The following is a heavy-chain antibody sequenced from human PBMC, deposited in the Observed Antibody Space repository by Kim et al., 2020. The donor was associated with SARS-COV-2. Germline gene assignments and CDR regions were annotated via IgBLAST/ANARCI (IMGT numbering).Heavy chain of an antibody. CDR2: GDT. CDR3: TRGGDLDY. J-gene: IGHJ4*02. V-gene: IGHV1-8*01. D-gene: IGHD3-10*01. Sequence: GDTAYAQQFQGRVTFTTDTSINTAYMELTSLRSDDTAVYYCTRGGDLDYWGQGTLVSVSS.